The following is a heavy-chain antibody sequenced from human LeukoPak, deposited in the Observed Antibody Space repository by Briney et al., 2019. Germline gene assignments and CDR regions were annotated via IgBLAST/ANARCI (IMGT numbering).Heavy chain of an antibody. D-gene: IGHD5-24*01. CDR1: GFTFDDYA. V-gene: IGHV3-9*01. Sequence: GGSLRLSCAASGFTFDDYAMHWVRQAPGKGLEWVSGISWNSGSIGYADSVKGRFTISRDNAKNSLYLQMNSLRAEDTALYYCARDISRDGYNYAFDIWGQGTMVTVCS. CDR2: ISWNSGSI. J-gene: IGHJ3*02. CDR3: ARDISRDGYNYAFDI.